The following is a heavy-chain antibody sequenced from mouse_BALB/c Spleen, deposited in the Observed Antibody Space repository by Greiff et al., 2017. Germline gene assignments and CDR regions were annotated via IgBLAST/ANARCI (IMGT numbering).Heavy chain of an antibody. D-gene: IGHD2-2*01. CDR3: AVWLRAMDY. V-gene: IGHV1S137*01. CDR2: ISTYYGDA. J-gene: IGHJ4*01. Sequence: VQLQQSGAELVRPGVSVKISCKGSGYTFTDYAMHWVKQSHAKSLEWIGVISTYYGDASYNQKFKGKATMTVDKSSSTAYMELARLTSEDSAIYYCAVWLRAMDYWGQGTSVTVAS. CDR1: GYTFTDYA.